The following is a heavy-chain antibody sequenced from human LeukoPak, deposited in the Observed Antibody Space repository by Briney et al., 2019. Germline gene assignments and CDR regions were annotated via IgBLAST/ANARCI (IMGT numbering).Heavy chain of an antibody. Sequence: GASVKVSCKASGGTFSSYAISWVRQAPGQGLEWMGGIIPIFGTANYAQKFLGRVTITTDESTSTAYMELSSLRSEDTAVYYCARIAKYCSSTSCYTSAVNWYFDLWGRSTLVTVSS. CDR2: IIPIFGTA. J-gene: IGHJ2*01. CDR1: GGTFSSYA. CDR3: ARIAKYCSSTSCYTSAVNWYFDL. D-gene: IGHD2-2*02. V-gene: IGHV1-69*05.